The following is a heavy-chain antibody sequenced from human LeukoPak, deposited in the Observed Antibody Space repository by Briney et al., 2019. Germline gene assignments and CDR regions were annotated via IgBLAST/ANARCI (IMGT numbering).Heavy chain of an antibody. CDR2: INAGNGNT. CDR3: ARDPYYYDSSGYHDY. Sequence: GASVKVSCKASGYTFTSYAMHWVRQAPGQRLEWMGWINAGNGNTKYSQKFQGRVTITRDTSASTAYMELSSLRSEDTAVYYCARDPYYYDSSGYHDYWGQGTLVTVSS. V-gene: IGHV1-3*01. D-gene: IGHD3-22*01. CDR1: GYTFTSYA. J-gene: IGHJ4*02.